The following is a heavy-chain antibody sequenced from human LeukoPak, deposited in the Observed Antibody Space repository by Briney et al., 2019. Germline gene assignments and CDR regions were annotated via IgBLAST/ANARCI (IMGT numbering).Heavy chain of an antibody. CDR3: ARATPAGVYYFDY. CDR2: IYSGGST. Sequence: GGSLRLSCAASGFTVSSNYMSWVRQAPGKGLEWVSVIYSGGSTYYADSGKGRFTISRDNSKNTLYLQMNSLRAEDTAVYYCARATPAGVYYFDYWGQGTLVTVSS. D-gene: IGHD2-8*01. J-gene: IGHJ4*02. CDR1: GFTVSSNY. V-gene: IGHV3-53*01.